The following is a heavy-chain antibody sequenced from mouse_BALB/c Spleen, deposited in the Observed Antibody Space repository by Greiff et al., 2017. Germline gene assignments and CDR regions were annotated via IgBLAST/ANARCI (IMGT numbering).Heavy chain of an antibody. D-gene: IGHD2-1*01. CDR2: INPYNGDT. CDR1: GYSFTGYF. V-gene: IGHV1-37*01. Sequence: VHVKQSGPELVKPGASVKISCKASGYSFTGYFMNWVKQSHGKSLEWIGRINPYNGDTFYNQKFKGKATLTVDKSSSTAHMELLSLTSEDSAVYYCVYGNPYYFDYWGQGTTLTVSS. J-gene: IGHJ2*01. CDR3: VYGNPYYFDY.